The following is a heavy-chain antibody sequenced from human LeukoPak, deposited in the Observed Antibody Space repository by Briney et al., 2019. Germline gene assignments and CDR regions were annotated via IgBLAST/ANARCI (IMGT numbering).Heavy chain of an antibody. J-gene: IGHJ4*02. CDR1: GYTFTSYG. CDR2: ISAYNGNT. V-gene: IGHV1-18*01. D-gene: IGHD6-19*01. CDR3: ARVLGYSSGWYFDY. Sequence: ASVKVSCKASGYTFTSYGISWVRQAPGQGLEWMGWISAYNGNTNYAQKLQGRVTMTTDTSTSTAYMELSRLRSDDTAVYYCARVLGYSSGWYFDYWGQGTLVTVSS.